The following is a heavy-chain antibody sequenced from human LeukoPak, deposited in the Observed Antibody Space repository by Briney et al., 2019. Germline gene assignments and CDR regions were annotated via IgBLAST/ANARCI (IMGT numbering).Heavy chain of an antibody. CDR2: IYPGDSDT. V-gene: IGHV5-51*01. CDR3: ARHRWRRDGYNYYYYYGMDV. D-gene: IGHD5-24*01. Sequence: GESLKISCKGSGYIFTSYWIGWVRQMPGKGLEWMGIIYPGDSDTRYSPSFQGQVTISADKSISTAYLQWSSLKASDTAMYYCARHRWRRDGYNYYYYYGMDVWGQGTTVTVSS. J-gene: IGHJ6*02. CDR1: GYIFTSYW.